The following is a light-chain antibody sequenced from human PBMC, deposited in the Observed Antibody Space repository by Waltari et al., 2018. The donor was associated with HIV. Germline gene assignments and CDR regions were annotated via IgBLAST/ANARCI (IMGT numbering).Light chain of an antibody. J-gene: IGLJ2*01. V-gene: IGLV2-8*01. CDR2: KVT. CDR3: SSFAGSNKL. CDR1: TSDIHDYTF. Sequence: QSALTQPPSASGSPGQSVNMSCTGATSDIHDYTFISWYQQSSGKAPKLIIFKVTKRASGVPDRFSGSRSCNTASLIVSGLQAEDEAVYFCSSFAGSNKLFGGGTKLTVL.